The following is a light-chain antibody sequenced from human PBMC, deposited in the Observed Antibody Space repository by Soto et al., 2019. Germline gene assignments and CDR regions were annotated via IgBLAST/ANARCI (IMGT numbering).Light chain of an antibody. CDR1: SSNIGAGYD. CDR2: GNN. CDR3: QSYDSSLSGYV. J-gene: IGLJ1*01. V-gene: IGLV1-40*01. Sequence: QSVLTQPPSVSGAPGQRVTISCTGNSSNIGAGYDVHWYQQLPGTAPKPLIYGNNNRPSGVPDRFSGSKSGTSASLAITGLQAEDEAYYYCQSYDSSLSGYVFGTGTKVTVL.